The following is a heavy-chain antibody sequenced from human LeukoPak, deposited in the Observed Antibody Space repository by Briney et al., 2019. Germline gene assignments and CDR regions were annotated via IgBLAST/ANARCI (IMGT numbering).Heavy chain of an antibody. CDR3: ARGGLLDESGDYFDY. V-gene: IGHV3-21*01. Sequence: PGGSLRLSCAASGFSFSSYTMNWVRQAPGKGLEWVSSISSISSYIYYAESVKGRFTISRDNAKNSLYLQMNSLRAEDTAVYYCARGGLLDESGDYFDYWGQGTLVTVSS. CDR1: GFSFSSYT. J-gene: IGHJ4*02. CDR2: ISSISSYI. D-gene: IGHD2-15*01.